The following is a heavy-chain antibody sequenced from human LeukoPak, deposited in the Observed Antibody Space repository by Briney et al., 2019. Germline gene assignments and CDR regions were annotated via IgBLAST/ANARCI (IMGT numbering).Heavy chain of an antibody. CDR2: LTSSGLST. D-gene: IGHD3-22*01. V-gene: IGHV3-23*01. CDR1: GFTFSSYA. Sequence: PGGSLRLSCAASGFTFSSYAMSWVRQAPGKGLEWVSSLTSSGLSTYYADSVKGRFTISRDNSKNTLYVQMNSLRAGDTAVYYCAKDDSSGFYYRGNLDYWGQGTLVTVSS. CDR3: AKDDSSGFYYRGNLDY. J-gene: IGHJ4*02.